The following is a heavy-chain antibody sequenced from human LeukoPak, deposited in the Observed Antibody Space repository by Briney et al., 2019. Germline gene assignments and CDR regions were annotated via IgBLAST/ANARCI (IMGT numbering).Heavy chain of an antibody. J-gene: IGHJ5*02. CDR3: TTGPYNGTYH. CDR2: IRTTT. CDR1: GFTLSDAW. Sequence: GSLRLSCAGSGFTLSDAWMTWVRRAPGKGLEGIGRIRTTTDYASAVEGRVIISRNDSEEKLFLQMNSLKSEDTAVYYCTTGPYNGTYHWGQGTLVTVSS. D-gene: IGHD1-26*01. V-gene: IGHV3-15*01.